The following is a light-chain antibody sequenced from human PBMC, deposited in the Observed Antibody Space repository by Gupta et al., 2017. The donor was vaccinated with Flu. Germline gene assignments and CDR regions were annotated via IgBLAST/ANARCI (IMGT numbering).Light chain of an antibody. CDR2: AAS. J-gene: IGKJ1*01. Sequence: GDRVTITCRASQDIRNDLGWYQQQPGRAPKRLIYAASTLQSGVPSRFSGSGSGTEFTLTISSLQPEDFAIYYCLQHKNYPWTFGQGTRVEV. V-gene: IGKV1-17*01. CDR1: QDIRND. CDR3: LQHKNYPWT.